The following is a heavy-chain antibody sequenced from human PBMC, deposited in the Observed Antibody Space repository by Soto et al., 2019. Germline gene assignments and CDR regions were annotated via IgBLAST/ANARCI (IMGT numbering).Heavy chain of an antibody. V-gene: IGHV4-59*01. CDR3: ARIHRTSSGYYYAIDV. CDR1: GGSINVYY. D-gene: IGHD2-2*01. J-gene: IGHJ6*02. Sequence: PSETLSLTCGISGGSINVYYWSWIRQPPGKGLEWIGFVSSSRSNNYNPSFKSRVTISVDTSRDPFSLELTSVTAADTALYYCARIHRTSSGYYYAIDVWGQGTKVTVSS. CDR2: VSSSRSN.